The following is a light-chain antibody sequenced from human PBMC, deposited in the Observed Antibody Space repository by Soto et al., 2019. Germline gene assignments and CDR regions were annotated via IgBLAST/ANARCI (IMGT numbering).Light chain of an antibody. CDR2: DAS. J-gene: IGKJ5*01. Sequence: IVLTQSPATLSLSPGERATLSCRASQSVSFYLAWYQHKPGQAPRLLIYDASNRATGIPARFSGSGSGTDFTLTISSLEPEDFAVYYCQHRSNWPKITFGQGTRLEIK. CDR3: QHRSNWPKIT. CDR1: QSVSFY. V-gene: IGKV3-11*01.